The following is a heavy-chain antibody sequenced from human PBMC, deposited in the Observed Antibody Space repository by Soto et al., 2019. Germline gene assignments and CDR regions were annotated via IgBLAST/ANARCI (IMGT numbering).Heavy chain of an antibody. D-gene: IGHD4-17*01. Sequence: GGSLRLSCTASGFSFSSCAMHWVRQAPGKGLEWVAVISYDGTNKYYADSVKGRFIISRDNSKSTLYLQMNSLRTEDTAVYYCAKAVTTVTPLGYDSWGQGILVTVSS. CDR3: AKAVTTVTPLGYDS. CDR2: ISYDGTNK. V-gene: IGHV3-30*18. CDR1: GFSFSSCA. J-gene: IGHJ4*02.